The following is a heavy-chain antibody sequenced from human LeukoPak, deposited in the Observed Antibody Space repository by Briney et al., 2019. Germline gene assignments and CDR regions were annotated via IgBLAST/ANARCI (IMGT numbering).Heavy chain of an antibody. Sequence: ASVTVSCTASGYTFTSYGISWVRQAPGQGLEWMGWISAYNGNTNYAQKLQGRVIMTTDTSTSTAYMELRSLRSDDTAVYYCARKGVITGTTEADYWGQGTLVTFAS. D-gene: IGHD1-7*01. V-gene: IGHV1-18*01. CDR2: ISAYNGNT. CDR1: GYTFTSYG. J-gene: IGHJ4*02. CDR3: ARKGVITGTTEADY.